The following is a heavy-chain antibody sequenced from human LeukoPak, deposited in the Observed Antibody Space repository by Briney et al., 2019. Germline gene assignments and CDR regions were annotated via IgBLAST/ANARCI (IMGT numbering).Heavy chain of an antibody. Sequence: GESLKISCKGSGYSFTSYWIGWVRQMPGKGLECMGIIYPGDSDTRYSPSFQGQVTISADKSISTAYLQWSSLKASDTAMYYCATRSQETKDYYYYMDVWGKGTTVTVSS. CDR2: IYPGDSDT. J-gene: IGHJ6*03. CDR1: GYSFTSYW. CDR3: ATRSQETKDYYYYMDV. D-gene: IGHD1/OR15-1a*01. V-gene: IGHV5-51*01.